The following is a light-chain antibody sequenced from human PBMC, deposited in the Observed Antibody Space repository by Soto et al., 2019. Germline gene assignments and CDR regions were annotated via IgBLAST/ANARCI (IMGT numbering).Light chain of an antibody. CDR3: SSYTSTRYYV. Sequence: QSVLTQPASVSGSPGQSVTISCTGTSSDVGGYNFVSWYQQVPGEVPKLIISGVSHRPSGVSDRFSGSKSGNTASLTVSGLQTEDEADYYCSSYTSTRYYVFGTGTKLTVL. CDR1: SSDVGGYNF. J-gene: IGLJ1*01. CDR2: GVS. V-gene: IGLV2-14*01.